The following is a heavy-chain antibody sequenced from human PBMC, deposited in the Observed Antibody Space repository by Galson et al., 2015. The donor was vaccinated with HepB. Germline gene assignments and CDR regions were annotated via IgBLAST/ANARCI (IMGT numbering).Heavy chain of an antibody. CDR3: AKDRGYCSSTSCYTFDY. J-gene: IGHJ4*02. V-gene: IGHV3-30*18. Sequence: SLRLSCAASGFTFSSYGMHWVRQAPGKGLEWVAVISYDGSNKYYADSVKGRFTISRDNSKNTLYLQMNSLRAEDTAVYYCAKDRGYCSSTSCYTFDYWGQGTLVTVSS. D-gene: IGHD2-2*02. CDR1: GFTFSSYG. CDR2: ISYDGSNK.